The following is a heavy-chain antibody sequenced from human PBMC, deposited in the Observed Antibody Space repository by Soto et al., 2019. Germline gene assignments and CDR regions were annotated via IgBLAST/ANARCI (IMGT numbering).Heavy chain of an antibody. CDR3: ARGLGLLWFGELKNPYYYYMDV. V-gene: IGHV4-31*02. D-gene: IGHD3-10*01. CDR2: IYYSGST. J-gene: IGHJ6*03. CDR1: GGSIRSGGYY. Sequence: SETLSLTCTVSGGSIRSGGYYWSWIRQHPGKGLEWIGYIYYSGSTYYNPSLKSRVTISVDTSKNQFSLKLSSVTAADTAVYYCARGLGLLWFGELKNPYYYYMDVWGKGTTVTVS.